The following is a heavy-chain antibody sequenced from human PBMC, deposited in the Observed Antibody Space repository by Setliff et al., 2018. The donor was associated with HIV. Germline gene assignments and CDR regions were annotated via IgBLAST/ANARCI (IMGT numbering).Heavy chain of an antibody. D-gene: IGHD3-10*01. V-gene: IGHV1-18*01. CDR1: GYTFGSHG. CDR2: ISAYNGNT. Sequence: GASVKVSCKTSGYTFGSHGISWERQAPGQGLEWMGWISAYNGNTNYAQKLQGRVTMTTDTSTSTAYMELRSLRSDDTAVYYCAAGYGSGSYGAFDIWGQGTMVTVSS. CDR3: AAGYGSGSYGAFDI. J-gene: IGHJ3*02.